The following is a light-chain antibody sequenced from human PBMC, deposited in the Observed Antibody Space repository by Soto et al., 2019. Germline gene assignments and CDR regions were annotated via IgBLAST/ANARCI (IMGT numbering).Light chain of an antibody. J-gene: IGKJ1*01. CDR3: QQYESSRT. Sequence: EIVLTQSPGTLSLSPGEIATLSCRASQSISSTFLAWYQQKPGQAPRVLLYGASTRATGIPDRFSGSGSGTDFTLTISRLEPEDFAVYFCQQYESSRTFGQGTKVEMK. CDR2: GAS. CDR1: QSISSTF. V-gene: IGKV3-20*01.